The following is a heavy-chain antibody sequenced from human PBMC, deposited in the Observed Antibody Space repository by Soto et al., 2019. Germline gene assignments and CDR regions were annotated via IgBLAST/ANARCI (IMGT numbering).Heavy chain of an antibody. V-gene: IGHV1-69*13. CDR2: IIPIFGTA. D-gene: IGHD5-18*01. Sequence: GASVKVSCKASGYTFTSYYMHWVRQAPGQGLEWMGGIIPIFGTANYAQKFQGRVTITADESTSTAYMELSSLRSEDTAVYYCARREDTAMEHYYYYGMAVWGQGTTVTVSS. CDR3: ARREDTAMEHYYYYGMAV. J-gene: IGHJ6*02. CDR1: GYTFTSYY.